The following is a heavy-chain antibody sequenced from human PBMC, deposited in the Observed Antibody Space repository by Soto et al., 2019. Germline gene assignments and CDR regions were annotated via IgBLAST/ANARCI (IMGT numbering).Heavy chain of an antibody. V-gene: IGHV4-39*01. D-gene: IGHD2-15*01. CDR1: GGSISSRSYY. CDR2: IYYSGST. Sequence: QLQLQESGPGLVKPSETLSLTCTVSGGSISSRSYYWGWIRQPPGKGLEWIGSIYYSGSTYYNPSLKSRVTISVDTSKNQFSLKLSSVTAADTAVYYCARQGLLPHWYFDLWGRGTLVTVSS. J-gene: IGHJ2*01. CDR3: ARQGLLPHWYFDL.